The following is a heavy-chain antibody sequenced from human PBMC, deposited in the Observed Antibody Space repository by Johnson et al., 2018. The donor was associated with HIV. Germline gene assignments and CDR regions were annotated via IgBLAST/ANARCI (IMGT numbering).Heavy chain of an antibody. D-gene: IGHD3-3*01. Sequence: EVQLVESGGGVVRPGESLRLSCAGSGFTFDEYGMSWVRQVAGKGMEWVSGINWTGGRSGHVDSVKGRFTISRDNSKNTRYLQMNSLSSEDTAVYYCARDREWLLYGAFDIWGQGTMVTVSS. CDR3: ARDREWLLYGAFDI. V-gene: IGHV3-20*04. CDR1: GFTFDEYG. J-gene: IGHJ3*02. CDR2: INWTGGRS.